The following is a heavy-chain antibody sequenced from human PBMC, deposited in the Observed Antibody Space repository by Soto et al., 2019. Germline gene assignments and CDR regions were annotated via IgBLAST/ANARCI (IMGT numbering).Heavy chain of an antibody. CDR2: TYYRSKWYN. J-gene: IGHJ6*02. D-gene: IGHD2-2*01. CDR3: ARDSRLVQIPSSNRYYYPGMDV. V-gene: IGHV6-1*01. CDR1: GASVSSNSAA. Sequence: PSQTLSLTCAISGASVSSNSAAWNWIRQSPSRGLEWLGRTYYRSKWYNDYAVSVKSRITINPDTSKNQFSLQLNSVTPEDTAVYWCARDSRLVQIPSSNRYYYPGMDVWGQGTPVTVSS.